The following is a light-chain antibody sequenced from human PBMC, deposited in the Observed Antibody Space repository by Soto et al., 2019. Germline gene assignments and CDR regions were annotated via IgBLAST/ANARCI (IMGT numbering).Light chain of an antibody. Sequence: QSALTQPASVSGSPGQSITVSCTGTSSDIGASNYVSWYQQHPGKAPKLIISEVSNRPSGVSNRFSGSKSGSTASLTISGHQAEDEAYYFCTSYTSSTTWVFGGGTQLTVL. J-gene: IGLJ3*02. CDR2: EVS. CDR1: SSDIGASNY. V-gene: IGLV2-14*01. CDR3: TSYTSSTTWV.